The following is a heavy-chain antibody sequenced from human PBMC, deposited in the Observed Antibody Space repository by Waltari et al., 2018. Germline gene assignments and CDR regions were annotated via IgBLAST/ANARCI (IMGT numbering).Heavy chain of an antibody. Sequence: EVQLVQSGAEVKKPGESLKISCEGSGYSFTRYWIGWVRQMPGKGLEWVGATFPADSTTKYSPSFRGQVPISAANSITTAYLQWSSLKASDTAIYFCARQPLHSYGIRHFDYWGQGTPVTVS. J-gene: IGHJ4*02. CDR3: ARQPLHSYGIRHFDY. V-gene: IGHV5-51*01. CDR1: GYSFTRYW. D-gene: IGHD5-18*01. CDR2: TFPADSTT.